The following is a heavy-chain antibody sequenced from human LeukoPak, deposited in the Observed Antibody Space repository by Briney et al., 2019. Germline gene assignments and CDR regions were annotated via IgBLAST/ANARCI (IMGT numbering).Heavy chain of an antibody. CDR3: ARGLWFGELLYPILFDY. V-gene: IGHV3-21*01. J-gene: IGHJ4*02. Sequence: GGSLRLSCAASGFTFSSYSMNWVRQAPGKGLEWVSSISSSSSYIYYADSVKGRFTISRDNAKNSLYLQMNSLRAEDTAVYYCARGLWFGELLYPILFDYWGQGTLVTVSS. CDR2: ISSSSSYI. CDR1: GFTFSSYS. D-gene: IGHD3-10*01.